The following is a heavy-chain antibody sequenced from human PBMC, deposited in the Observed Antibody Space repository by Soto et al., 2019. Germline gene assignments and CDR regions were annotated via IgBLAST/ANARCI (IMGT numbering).Heavy chain of an antibody. CDR3: TRDLGYSGYDGWFDP. J-gene: IGHJ5*02. CDR1: GFTFSSYT. D-gene: IGHD5-12*01. Sequence: VQLVESGGGLVKPGGSLRLSCAASGFTFSSYTMNWVRQAPGKGLEWVSSISSSTSYTYYADSLRGRFTISRDNAKNSLYLQMDSVRAEDTAVYYCTRDLGYSGYDGWFDPWGQGTLVTVSS. CDR2: ISSSTSYT. V-gene: IGHV3-21*01.